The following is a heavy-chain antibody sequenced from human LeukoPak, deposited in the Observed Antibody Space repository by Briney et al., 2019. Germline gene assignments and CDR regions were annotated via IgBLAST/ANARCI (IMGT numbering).Heavy chain of an antibody. CDR1: GFTFSSYS. Sequence: GGSLRLSCAASGFTFSSYSMNWVRQAPGKGLEWVSSISSSSSYIYYADSVKGRFTITRDNAKNSLYLEMNSLRAEDTAVYYCARTYYDFWSGYYSHEGNPFDYWGQGTLVTVSS. J-gene: IGHJ4*02. D-gene: IGHD3-3*01. V-gene: IGHV3-21*01. CDR3: ARTYYDFWSGYYSHEGNPFDY. CDR2: ISSSSSYI.